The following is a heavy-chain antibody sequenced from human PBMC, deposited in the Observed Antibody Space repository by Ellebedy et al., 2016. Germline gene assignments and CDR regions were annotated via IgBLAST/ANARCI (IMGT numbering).Heavy chain of an antibody. CDR1: GITFSSYA. CDR2: ISGSGSYT. J-gene: IGHJ5*02. V-gene: IGHV3-23*01. D-gene: IGHD3-3*01. CDR3: ADGERTYYDYNRPLP. Sequence: GESLKISXAASGITFSSYAMSWVRQAPGKGLEWVSGISGSGSYTYYADSVKGRFTISRDNYRTTLSLQMNSLRAADTAVYYCADGERTYYDYNRPLPWGQGTLVTVSS.